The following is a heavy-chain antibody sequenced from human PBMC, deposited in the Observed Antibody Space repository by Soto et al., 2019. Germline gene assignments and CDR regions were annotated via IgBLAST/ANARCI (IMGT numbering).Heavy chain of an antibody. V-gene: IGHV3-23*01. D-gene: IGHD3-10*01. CDR2: ISGTGSRT. J-gene: IGHJ4*02. CDR3: AKFGASGSYFQFDH. CDR1: GFPFINFA. Sequence: AGGSLRLSCAAPGFPFINFAMSWVRQSPGKGLEWVSAISGTGSRTWYADSVRGRFTVSRDNSKNTLYLQMNSLRDEDTAVYYCAKFGASGSYFQFDHWGPGTLVTVSS.